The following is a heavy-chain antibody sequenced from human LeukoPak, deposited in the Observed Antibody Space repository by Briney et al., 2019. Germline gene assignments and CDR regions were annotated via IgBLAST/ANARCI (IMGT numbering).Heavy chain of an antibody. D-gene: IGHD6-19*01. J-gene: IGHJ6*02. CDR1: GGTFSSYA. CDR3: ARDLWVGEVLDSSGWSDLMDV. CDR2: IIPIFGTA. V-gene: IGHV1-69*13. Sequence: GASVNVSCKASGGTFSSYAISWVRQAPGQGLEWMGGIIPIFGTANYAQKFQGRVTITADESTSTAYMELSSLRAEDTALYYCARDLWVGEVLDSSGWSDLMDVWGQGTTVTVSS.